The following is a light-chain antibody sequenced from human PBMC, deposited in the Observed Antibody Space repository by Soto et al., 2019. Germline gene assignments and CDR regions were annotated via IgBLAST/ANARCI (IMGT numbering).Light chain of an antibody. V-gene: IGLV1-40*01. Sequence: QSVLTQPPSVSGAPGQRVTISCTGSNSNIGAGFDVHWYQQFPGTAPKLLIYRNNQRPSGVPDRFSGSKSGTSASLAITGLQAEDEAYYYCQSFWVFGGGTKLTVL. CDR2: RNN. CDR3: QSFWV. J-gene: IGLJ2*01. CDR1: NSNIGAGFD.